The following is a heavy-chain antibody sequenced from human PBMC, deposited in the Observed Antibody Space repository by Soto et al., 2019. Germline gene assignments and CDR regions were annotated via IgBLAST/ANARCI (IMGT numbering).Heavy chain of an antibody. CDR1: GGSISNHY. CDR3: ARGVGLAAQGMDV. J-gene: IGHJ6*02. CDR2: MYYGGFT. D-gene: IGHD6-6*01. V-gene: IGHV4-59*11. Sequence: SESLSLTCTVSGGSISNHYWRWIRQPPGKRPEWVGYMYYGGFTNYNPALKRRVTMSPDNTNNQFSLKLISVTAADTAVYYCARGVGLAAQGMDVWGQGTTVTVSS.